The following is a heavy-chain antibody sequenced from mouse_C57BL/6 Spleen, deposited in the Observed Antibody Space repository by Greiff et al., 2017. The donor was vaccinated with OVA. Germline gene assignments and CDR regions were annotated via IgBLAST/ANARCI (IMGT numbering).Heavy chain of an antibody. V-gene: IGHV3-6*01. Sequence: EVKLQESGPGLVKPSQSLSLTCSVTGYSITSGYYWNWIRQFPGNKLEWMGYISYDGSNNYNPSLKNRISITRDTSKNQFFLKLNSVTTEDTATYYCAIFYDPYYAMDYWGQGTSVTVSA. CDR2: ISYDGSN. CDR3: AIFYDPYYAMDY. CDR1: GYSITSGYY. D-gene: IGHD2-3*01. J-gene: IGHJ4*01.